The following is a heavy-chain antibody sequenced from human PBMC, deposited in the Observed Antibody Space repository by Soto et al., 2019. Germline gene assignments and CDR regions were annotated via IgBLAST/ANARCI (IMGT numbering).Heavy chain of an antibody. Sequence: GGSLRLSCAASGFTFSSYAMSWVRQAPGKGLEWVSAISGSGGSTYYADSVKGRFTISRDNSKNTLYLQMNSLRAEDTAVYYCAKDWGVPAANYYYYYYMDVWGKGTTVTVSS. CDR2: ISGSGGST. J-gene: IGHJ6*03. D-gene: IGHD2-2*01. CDR1: GFTFSSYA. V-gene: IGHV3-23*01. CDR3: AKDWGVPAANYYYYYYMDV.